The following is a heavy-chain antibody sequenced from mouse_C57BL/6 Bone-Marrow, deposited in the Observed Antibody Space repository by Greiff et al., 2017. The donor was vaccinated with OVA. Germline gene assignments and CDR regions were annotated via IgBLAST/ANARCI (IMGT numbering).Heavy chain of an antibody. CDR3: ARLAYGA. V-gene: IGHV1-26*01. J-gene: IGHJ1*03. Sequence: EVQLQQSGPELVKPGASVKISCKASGYTFTDYYMNWVKQSHGKSLEWIGDINPNNGGTSYNQKFKGKATLTVDKSSSTAYMELRSLTSDDSAVYYCARLAYGAWGTGTTVTVSS. CDR1: GYTFTDYY. CDR2: INPNNGGT. D-gene: IGHD6-5*01.